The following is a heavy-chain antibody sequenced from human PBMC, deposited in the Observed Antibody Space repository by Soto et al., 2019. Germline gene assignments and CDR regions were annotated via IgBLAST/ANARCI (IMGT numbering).Heavy chain of an antibody. Sequence: PSETLSLTCTGSGGSISSYYWSWIRQPPGKGLEWIGYIYYSGSTNYNPSLKSRVTISVDTSKNQFSLKLSSVTAADTAVYYCARERWGGYCTNGVCYSWYFDLWGRGTLVTVSS. CDR3: ARERWGGYCTNGVCYSWYFDL. CDR2: IYYSGST. D-gene: IGHD2-8*01. CDR1: GGSISSYY. J-gene: IGHJ2*01. V-gene: IGHV4-59*01.